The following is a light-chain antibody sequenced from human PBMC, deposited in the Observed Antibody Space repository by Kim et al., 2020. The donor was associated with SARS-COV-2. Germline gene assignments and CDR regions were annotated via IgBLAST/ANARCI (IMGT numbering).Light chain of an antibody. CDR3: QTWATGIHV. CDR2: LISDGSH. Sequence: ASVTPTCTLGTASNSCAIAWHQQQPQKGLRFLMKLISDGSHTKGDGIPDRFAGSSSGAERYLTISGLQSDDEADYYCQTWATGIHVFGSGTKVTVL. CDR1: TASNSCA. J-gene: IGLJ1*01. V-gene: IGLV4-69*01.